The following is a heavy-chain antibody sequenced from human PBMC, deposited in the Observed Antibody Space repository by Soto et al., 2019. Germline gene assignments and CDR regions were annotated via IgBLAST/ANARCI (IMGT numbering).Heavy chain of an antibody. CDR2: IIPMLGIV. CDR3: ASAMVRGVIYGMDV. V-gene: IGHV1-69*02. Sequence: QVQLVQSGAEVKKPGSSVKVSCKAPGGTFSMYSITWVRQAPGQGLEWMGRIIPMLGIVKYAQKFQGRVTMTADKSTSTAYMELSSLRSEDTAVYYCASAMVRGVIYGMDVWGQGTTVTVSS. D-gene: IGHD3-10*01. CDR1: GGTFSMYS. J-gene: IGHJ6*02.